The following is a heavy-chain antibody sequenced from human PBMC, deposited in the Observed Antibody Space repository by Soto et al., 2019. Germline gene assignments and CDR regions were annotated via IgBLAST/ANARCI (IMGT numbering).Heavy chain of an antibody. J-gene: IGHJ5*02. V-gene: IGHV5-51*01. CDR1: GYSFTNYW. CDR2: IYPGDSNT. D-gene: IGHD3-3*01. CDR3: ARGVTVFGLVSRFWLDP. Sequence: PGESLKISCNGSGYSFTNYWIGWVRQMPGKGLEWMGIIYPGDSNTRYSPSFQGQVTISADKAITTAYLQWSSLKASDTAMYFCARGVTVFGLVSRFWLDPWGQGTLVTVSS.